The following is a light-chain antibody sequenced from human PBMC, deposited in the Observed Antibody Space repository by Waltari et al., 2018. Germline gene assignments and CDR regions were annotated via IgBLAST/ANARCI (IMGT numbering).Light chain of an antibody. CDR2: DVI. CDR1: SSDVGFYNL. CDR3: CSYAGRNIWV. Sequence: QSALTQPASVSGSPGQSITISCTGPSSDVGFYNLVSWYQQHPDKAPKLMVYDVIERPSGVSNRFAGSKSGNTASLTISGLQAEDEADYYCCSYAGRNIWVFGGGTKLTVL. V-gene: IGLV2-23*02. J-gene: IGLJ3*02.